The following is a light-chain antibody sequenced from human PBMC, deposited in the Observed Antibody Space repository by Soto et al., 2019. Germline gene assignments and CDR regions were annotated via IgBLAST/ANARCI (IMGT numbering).Light chain of an antibody. J-gene: IGLJ1*01. Sequence: QSVLTQPPSASGTPGQRVTISCSGSSSNIGSNYVYWYQQLPGTAPKLLIYRNNQRPSGVPDRFSGSKSGTSASLAISGPRSEDEADYYCAAWDESLSGHVFGTGTKVTVL. CDR3: AAWDESLSGHV. CDR2: RNN. V-gene: IGLV1-47*01. CDR1: SSNIGSNY.